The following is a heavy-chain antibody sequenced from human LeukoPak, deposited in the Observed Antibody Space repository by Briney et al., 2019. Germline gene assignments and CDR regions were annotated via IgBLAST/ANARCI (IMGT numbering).Heavy chain of an antibody. CDR1: GFTFSSYG. V-gene: IGHV3-30*02. D-gene: IGHD2-15*01. Sequence: GGSLRLSCAASGFTFSSYGMHWVRQAPGKGLEWVAFIRYDGSNKYYADSVKGRFTISRDNSKKTLYLQMNSLRRDDTAVYYCAKDTGYCGGGSCYYYYFDYWGQGTLVTVSS. CDR2: IRYDGSNK. J-gene: IGHJ4*02. CDR3: AKDTGYCGGGSCYYYYFDY.